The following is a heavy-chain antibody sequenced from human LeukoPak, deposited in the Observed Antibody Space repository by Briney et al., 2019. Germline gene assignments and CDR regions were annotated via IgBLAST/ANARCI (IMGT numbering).Heavy chain of an antibody. CDR3: ARVRGVGATFTFYNYYYMDV. CDR2: INHSGST. V-gene: IGHV4-39*07. CDR1: GDSISSSTYY. J-gene: IGHJ6*03. Sequence: PSETLSLTCTVSGDSISSSTYYWGWIRQPPGKGLEWLGEINHSGSTNYNPSLKSRVTISVDTSKNQFSLKLTSVTAADTAVYYCARVRGVGATFTFYNYYYMDVWGKGTTVTVSS. D-gene: IGHD1-26*01.